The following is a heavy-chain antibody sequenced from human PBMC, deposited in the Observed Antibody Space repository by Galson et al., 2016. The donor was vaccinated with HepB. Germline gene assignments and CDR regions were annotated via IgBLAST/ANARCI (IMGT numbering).Heavy chain of an antibody. CDR2: VFWDDNE. J-gene: IGHJ6*02. Sequence: PALVKPTQTLTLTCTFSGFSLNTCGVNLGWVRQPPGKALEWLAPVFWDDNEHYNPSLKSRLSITKDTSNSRVVLTMTNMDPMDTATYFCAHGLYGSPQFYYFGLDIWGQGATVIVSS. D-gene: IGHD3-10*01. CDR3: AHGLYGSPQFYYFGLDI. V-gene: IGHV2-5*02. CDR1: GFSLNTCGVN.